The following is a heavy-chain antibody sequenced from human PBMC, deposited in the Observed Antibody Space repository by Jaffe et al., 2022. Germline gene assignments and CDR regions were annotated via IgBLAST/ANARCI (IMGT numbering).Heavy chain of an antibody. D-gene: IGHD6-19*01. J-gene: IGHJ4*02. Sequence: QLQLQESGPGLVKPSETLSLTCTVSGGSISSSSYYWGWIRQPPGKGLEWIGSIYYSGSTYYNPSLKSRVTISVDTSKNQFSLKLSSVTAADTAVYYCARRGGGPSGWADYWGQGTLVTVSS. V-gene: IGHV4-39*01. CDR3: ARRGGGPSGWADY. CDR1: GGSISSSSYY. CDR2: IYYSGST.